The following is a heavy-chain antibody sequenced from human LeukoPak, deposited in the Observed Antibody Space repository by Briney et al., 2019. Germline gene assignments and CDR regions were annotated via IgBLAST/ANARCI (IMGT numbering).Heavy chain of an antibody. CDR1: GFTFSSYW. CDR3: ARGSNDFWSGYYSGGGEDY. Sequence: GGSLRLSCAASGFTFSSYWMSWVRQAPGKGLEWVANIKQDGSEKYYVDSVKGRFTISRDNAKNSLYLQMNSLRAEDTAVYYCARGSNDFWSGYYSGGGEDYWGQGTLVTVCS. V-gene: IGHV3-7*01. D-gene: IGHD3-3*01. J-gene: IGHJ4*02. CDR2: IKQDGSEK.